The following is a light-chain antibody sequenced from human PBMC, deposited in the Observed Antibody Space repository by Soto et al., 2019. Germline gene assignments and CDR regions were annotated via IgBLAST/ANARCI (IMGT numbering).Light chain of an antibody. CDR2: DTS. Sequence: QAVVTQEPSLTVSQGVTVTLTCGSSTGAVTSVHDPSWFQQKPGQAPRTLIYDTSNKHSWTPARFSGSLLGGKAALTLSGAQPEDEAEYYCLLSYSGARWVFGGGTKLTVL. CDR1: TGAVTSVHD. J-gene: IGLJ3*02. V-gene: IGLV7-46*01. CDR3: LLSYSGARWV.